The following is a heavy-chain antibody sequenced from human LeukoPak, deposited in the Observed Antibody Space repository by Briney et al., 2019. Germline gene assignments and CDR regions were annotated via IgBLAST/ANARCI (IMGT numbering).Heavy chain of an antibody. D-gene: IGHD1-1*01. CDR2: IYPGDSDT. CDR1: GYSFTSYW. V-gene: IGHV5-51*01. J-gene: IGHJ4*02. Sequence: GESLKISCKGSGYSFTSYWIGWVRQMPGKGLDWMGIIYPGDSDTRYSPSFQGQVTISADKSISTAYLQWSSLKASDTAMYYCARADLSTTGTTSVWGQGTLVAVSS. CDR3: ARADLSTTGTTSV.